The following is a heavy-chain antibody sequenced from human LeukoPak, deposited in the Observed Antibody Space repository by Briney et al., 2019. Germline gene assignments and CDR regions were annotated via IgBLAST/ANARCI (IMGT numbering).Heavy chain of an antibody. CDR3: VGGVRVDTAAYNWFDP. V-gene: IGHV4-34*01. J-gene: IGHJ5*02. CDR1: GGSFSGYY. Sequence: SETLSLTCAVYGGSFSGYYWSWIRQPPGKGLEWIGEINHSGSTNYNPSLKSRVTISVDTSKNQFSLKLSSVTAADTAVYYCVGGVRVDTAAYNWFDPWGQGTLVTVSS. D-gene: IGHD5-18*01. CDR2: INHSGST.